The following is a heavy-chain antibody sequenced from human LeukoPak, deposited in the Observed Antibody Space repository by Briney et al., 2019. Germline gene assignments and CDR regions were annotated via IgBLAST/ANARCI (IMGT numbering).Heavy chain of an antibody. CDR2: IIPIFGTA. CDR1: GGTFSGYA. D-gene: IGHD2-15*01. V-gene: IGHV1-69*05. CDR3: ARDQGYCSGGSCYWDY. Sequence: GASVKVSCKASGGTFSGYAINWVRQAPGQGLEWMGRIIPIFGTANYAQKFQGRVTITTDESTSTAYMELSSLRSEDTAVYYCARDQGYCSGGSCYWDYWGQGTLVTVSS. J-gene: IGHJ4*02.